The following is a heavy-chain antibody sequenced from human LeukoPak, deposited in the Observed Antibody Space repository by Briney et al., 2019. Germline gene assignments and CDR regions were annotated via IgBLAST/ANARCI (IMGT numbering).Heavy chain of an antibody. CDR3: ARVEGYDSSGSIDY. V-gene: IGHV4-31*03. CDR1: GGSISSGGYY. J-gene: IGHJ4*02. D-gene: IGHD3-22*01. CDR2: IYYSGST. Sequence: SETLSLTCTVSGGSISSGGYYWSWIRQHPGKGLEWIGYIYYSGSTYYNPSLKSRVTISVDTSKNQFSLKLSSVTAADTAVYYCARVEGYDSSGSIDYWGQGTLVTVSS.